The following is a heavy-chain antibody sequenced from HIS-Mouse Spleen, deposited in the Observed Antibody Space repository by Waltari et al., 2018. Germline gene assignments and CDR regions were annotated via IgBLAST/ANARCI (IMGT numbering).Heavy chain of an antibody. V-gene: IGHV4-39*07. Sequence: QLQLQESGPGLVKPSETLSLTCTVSGGSISSSSYYWGWSRQPPRKGLEWIGSIYYSGSNYYNPSLNSRVTISVDTSKNQFSLKLSSVTAADTAVYYCAREIPYSSGWYDWYFDLWGRGTLVTVSS. CDR2: IYYSGSN. J-gene: IGHJ2*01. D-gene: IGHD6-13*01. CDR3: AREIPYSSGWYDWYFDL. CDR1: GGSISSSSYY.